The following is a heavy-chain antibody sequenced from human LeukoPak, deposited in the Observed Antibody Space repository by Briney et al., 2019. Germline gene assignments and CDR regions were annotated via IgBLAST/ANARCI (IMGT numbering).Heavy chain of an antibody. CDR2: IIQDGSEK. Sequence: GGSLRLSCAASGFTFSSYWMTWVRQAPGKGLEWVANIIQDGSEKNYVDSVKGRFTISRDNAKNSLYLQMNSLRVEDTAVYYCARVYREDGYDWAHLDIWGRGTLPTVSS. CDR3: ARVYREDGYDWAHLDI. V-gene: IGHV3-7*01. J-gene: IGHJ2*01. CDR1: GFTFSSYW. D-gene: IGHD5-24*01.